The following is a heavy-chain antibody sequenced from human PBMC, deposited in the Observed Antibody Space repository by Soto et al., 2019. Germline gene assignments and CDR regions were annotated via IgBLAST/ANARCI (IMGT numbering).Heavy chain of an antibody. J-gene: IGHJ3*02. D-gene: IGHD6-19*01. CDR3: ARSETAGHRGFDI. CDR2: IIPTFGTA. V-gene: IGHV1-69*06. CDR1: GGTFSSSA. Sequence: QVQLVQSGAEMREPGSSVKVSCKASGGTFSSSAINWLRQAPGQGPEWMGGIIPTFGTANYIEKFRGRVTITADTSTSTAYMEVSSLTSEDTPMYFCARSETAGHRGFDIWGQGTMVTVSS.